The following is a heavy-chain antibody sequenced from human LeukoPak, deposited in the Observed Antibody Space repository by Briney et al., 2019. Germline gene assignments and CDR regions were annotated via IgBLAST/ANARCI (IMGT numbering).Heavy chain of an antibody. V-gene: IGHV3-21*01. CDR2: ITTRSSYM. D-gene: IGHD2-15*01. CDR1: GFTFSDYT. J-gene: IGHJ6*02. Sequence: GGSLRLSCAASGFTFSDYTMNWVRQAPGKGLEWVACITTRSSYMYYADSVKGRFTISRDNARNSLYLQMNSLRAEDTAVYYCAKDRLTYYYYGMDVWGQGTTVTVSS. CDR3: AKDRLTYYYYGMDV.